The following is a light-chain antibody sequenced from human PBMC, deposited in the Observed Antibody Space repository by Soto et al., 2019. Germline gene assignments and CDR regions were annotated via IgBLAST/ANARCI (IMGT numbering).Light chain of an antibody. CDR3: QQGHNWPLT. V-gene: IGKV3-15*01. J-gene: IGKJ2*01. CDR1: QSINSE. Sequence: EIVMTQSPATLSLSPGERAALSCRASQSINSELAWYQQKPGQPPRLLLYGASNRATGVPARFTGSESGSAFTLTISGLQSEDFAVYYCQQGHNWPLTFGQGTRLE. CDR2: GAS.